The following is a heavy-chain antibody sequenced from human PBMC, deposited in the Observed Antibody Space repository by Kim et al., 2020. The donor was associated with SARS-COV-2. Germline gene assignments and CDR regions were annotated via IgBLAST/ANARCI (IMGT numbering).Heavy chain of an antibody. CDR2: IDPSDSYT. J-gene: IGHJ4*02. CDR3: ARQGASGLEAPRC. CDR1: GYSFTSYW. V-gene: IGHV5-10-1*01. D-gene: IGHD6-19*01. Sequence: GESLKISCKGSGYSFTSYWISWVRQMPGKGLEWMGRIDPSDSYTNYSPSFQGHVTISAYKSISTAYLQWSSLKASDTAMYYCARQGASGLEAPRCWGQGTLVTVSS.